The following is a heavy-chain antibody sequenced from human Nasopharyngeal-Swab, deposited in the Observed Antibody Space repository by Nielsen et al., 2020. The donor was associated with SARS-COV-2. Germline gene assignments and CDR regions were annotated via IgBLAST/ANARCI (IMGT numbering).Heavy chain of an antibody. CDR1: GGSISSGDYY. CDR3: ARGMIDPDAFDL. V-gene: IGHV4-30-4*01. D-gene: IGHD2-21*01. CDR2: IYYSGST. J-gene: IGHJ3*01. Sequence: SETLSLTCTVSGGSISSGDYYWSWIRQPPGKGLEWIGYIYYSGSTYYNPSLKSRVTISVEPSKNQFSLKLSSVTAADTAVYYCARGMIDPDAFDLWGQGTMVTVSS.